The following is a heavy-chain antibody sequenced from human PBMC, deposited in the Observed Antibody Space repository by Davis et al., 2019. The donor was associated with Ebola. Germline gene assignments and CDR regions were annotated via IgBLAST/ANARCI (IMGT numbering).Heavy chain of an antibody. Sequence: ASVTVSCKASGYTFTGYYMHWVRQAPGQELEWMGWINPNSGGTNYAQKFQGRVTMTRDTSISTAYMELSRLRSDDTAVYYCARDRPAAIRSVNWFDPWGQGTLVTVSS. D-gene: IGHD2-2*02. CDR2: INPNSGGT. J-gene: IGHJ5*02. CDR3: ARDRPAAIRSVNWFDP. V-gene: IGHV1-2*02. CDR1: GYTFTGYY.